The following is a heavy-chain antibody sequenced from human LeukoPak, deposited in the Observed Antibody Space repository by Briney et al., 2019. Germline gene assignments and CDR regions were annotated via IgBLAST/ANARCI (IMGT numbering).Heavy chain of an antibody. CDR2: ISGSSGTI. D-gene: IGHD4-23*01. CDR1: GFSFNDYD. CDR3: VGFGAYGGL. J-gene: IGHJ4*02. Sequence: GGSLRLSCAASGFSFNDYDMHWVRQGKGKGLDWVSYISGSSGTIHYADSVRGRFTISRDNVKKSLYLCMNNLRAEDTAVYYCVGFGAYGGLWGQGTVVTVSP. V-gene: IGHV3-48*01.